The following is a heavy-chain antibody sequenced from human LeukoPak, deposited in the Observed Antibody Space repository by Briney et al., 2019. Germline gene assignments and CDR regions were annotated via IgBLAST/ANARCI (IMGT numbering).Heavy chain of an antibody. CDR2: ASGDGSHK. Sequence: PGGSLRLSCATSGFSFTAYTIQWVRQAPGEGPEWVALASGDGSHKQYAASVQGRFTISRDNSKSTVYLEMNSLKDGDTGIYYCARAVSSSWYAAYWGHGTRVTVSS. CDR1: GFSFTAYT. CDR3: ARAVSSSWYAAY. J-gene: IGHJ4*01. D-gene: IGHD6-13*01. V-gene: IGHV3-30*04.